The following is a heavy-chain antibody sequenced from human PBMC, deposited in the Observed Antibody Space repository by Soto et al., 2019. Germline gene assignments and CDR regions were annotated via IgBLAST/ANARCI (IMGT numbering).Heavy chain of an antibody. CDR1: GFTFSSYA. Sequence: QVQLVESGGGVVQPGRSLRLSCAASGFTFSSYAMHWVRQAPGKGLEWVAVISYDGSNKYYADSVKGRFTISRDNSKNTLYLQMNSLRAEDTAVYYCAGIAAAGSDLFDYWGQGTLVTVSS. D-gene: IGHD6-13*01. CDR3: AGIAAAGSDLFDY. CDR2: ISYDGSNK. V-gene: IGHV3-30-3*01. J-gene: IGHJ4*02.